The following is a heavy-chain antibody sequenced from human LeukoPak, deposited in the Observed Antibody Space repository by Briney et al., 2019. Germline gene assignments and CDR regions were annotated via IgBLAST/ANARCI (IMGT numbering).Heavy chain of an antibody. V-gene: IGHV4-34*01. CDR2: INHSGST. D-gene: IGHD3-10*01. CDR3: ARGSLQFGELYYFDY. J-gene: IGHJ4*02. Sequence: SETLSLTCAVYGGSFSGYYWSWIRQPPGKGLEWIGEINHSGSTNYNPSLKSRVTISVDTSKNQFSLKLSSVTAADTAVYYCARGSLQFGELYYFDYWGQGTLVTVSS. CDR1: GGSFSGYY.